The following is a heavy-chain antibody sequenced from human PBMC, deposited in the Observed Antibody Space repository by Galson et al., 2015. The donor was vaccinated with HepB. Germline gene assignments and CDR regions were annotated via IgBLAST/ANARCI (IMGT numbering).Heavy chain of an antibody. D-gene: IGHD5/OR15-5a*01. CDR2: LSQDGTVN. V-gene: IGHV3-30*18. J-gene: IGHJ4*02. Sequence: SPRLSCAASGFTFSGYGMQWVRQAPGKGLEWVAVLSQDGTVNYYADSGKGRFTMSRDNSKNTLYMHMNSLRPEDTAVYFCAKERDYRVSSRLDVCGQGTLVTVSA. CDR3: AKERDYRVSSRLDV. CDR1: GFTFSGYG.